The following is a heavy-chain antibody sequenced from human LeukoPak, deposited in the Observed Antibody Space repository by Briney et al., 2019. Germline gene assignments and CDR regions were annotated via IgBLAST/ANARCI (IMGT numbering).Heavy chain of an antibody. Sequence: GGSLRLSCAASGFTFSSYSLNWVRQAPGKGLEWVSYITSSSSSIYYADSVKGRFTISRDNAKNSLYLQMNSLRAEDTAMYYCARDHCSGGRCYSVDYWGQRTLVTVSS. J-gene: IGHJ4*02. V-gene: IGHV3-48*04. D-gene: IGHD2-15*01. CDR3: ARDHCSGGRCYSVDY. CDR1: GFTFSSYS. CDR2: ITSSSSSI.